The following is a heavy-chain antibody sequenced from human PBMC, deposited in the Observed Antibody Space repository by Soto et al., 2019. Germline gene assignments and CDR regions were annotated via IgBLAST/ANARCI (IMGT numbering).Heavy chain of an antibody. Sequence: SVKVSCEASGGTISSYTISWVQQAPGQGLEWMGRIIPILGIANYAQKFQGRVTITADKSTSTAYMELSSLRSEDTAVYYCARMDIVATIGYYYYYMDVWGKGTTVTVSS. CDR1: GGTISSYT. V-gene: IGHV1-69*02. D-gene: IGHD5-12*01. J-gene: IGHJ6*03. CDR3: ARMDIVATIGYYYYYMDV. CDR2: IIPILGIA.